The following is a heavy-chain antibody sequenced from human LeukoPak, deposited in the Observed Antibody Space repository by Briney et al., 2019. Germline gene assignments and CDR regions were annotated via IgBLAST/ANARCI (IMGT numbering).Heavy chain of an antibody. V-gene: IGHV4-34*01. Sequence: SETLSLTCAVYGGSFSGYYWSWIRQPPGKGLEWIGEINHSGSTNYNPSLKSRVTISVDTSKNRFSLKLSSVTAADTAVYYCARGRVGQNYYYYYYMDVWGKGTTVTISS. CDR3: ARGRVGQNYYYYYYMDV. CDR1: GGSFSGYY. D-gene: IGHD1-26*01. J-gene: IGHJ6*03. CDR2: INHSGST.